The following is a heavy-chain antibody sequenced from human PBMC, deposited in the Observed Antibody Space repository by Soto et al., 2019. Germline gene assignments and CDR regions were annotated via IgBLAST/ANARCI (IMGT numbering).Heavy chain of an antibody. J-gene: IGHJ4*02. V-gene: IGHV3-21*04. Sequence: PGWSLRLSCAGSGFNFSDYYMVFVRQAPGKGLEWVSSISRSGANIHYADSVKGRFTISRDNARNSLYLQMNSLRAEDTARYFCARGINRSGAYWGQGTQVTVSS. CDR3: ARGINRSGAY. D-gene: IGHD3-10*01. CDR2: ISRSGANI. CDR1: GFNFSDYY.